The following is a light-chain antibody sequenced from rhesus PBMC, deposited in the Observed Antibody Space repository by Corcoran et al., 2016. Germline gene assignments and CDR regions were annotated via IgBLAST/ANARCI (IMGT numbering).Light chain of an antibody. V-gene: IGKV1-33*02. CDR1: QGISNH. J-gene: IGKJ1*01. CDR2: SVS. CDR3: QHGECTPGT. Sequence: DIQMTQSPSSLSASVGDTVTITCRARQGISNHLAWYQQQPGKVPKVLFYSVSTLQSGVPSRFSGSGAGTDVALTISSLQHEDLATYCWQHGECTPGTFGQGTKVEIK.